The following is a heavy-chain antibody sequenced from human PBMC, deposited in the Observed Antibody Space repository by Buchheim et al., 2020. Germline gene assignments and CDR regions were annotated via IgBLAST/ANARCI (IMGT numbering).Heavy chain of an antibody. CDR1: GFTFSSYG. Sequence: QVQLVESGGGVVQPGRSLRLSCAASGFTFSSYGMHWVRQAPGKGLEWVAVISYDGSNKYYADSVKGRFTISRANSKTTLYLQMNSLRAEDTAVYYCAKLPTGELLVDYWGQGTL. J-gene: IGHJ4*02. CDR2: ISYDGSNK. CDR3: AKLPTGELLVDY. D-gene: IGHD3-10*01. V-gene: IGHV3-30*18.